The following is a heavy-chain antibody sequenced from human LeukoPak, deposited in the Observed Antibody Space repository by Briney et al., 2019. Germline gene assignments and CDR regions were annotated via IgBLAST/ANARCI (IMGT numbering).Heavy chain of an antibody. CDR1: GYTFTSYD. V-gene: IGHV1-8*01. D-gene: IGHD6-6*01. Sequence: ASVKVSCKASGYTFTSYDINWVRQATGQGLEWMGWMNPNSGNTGYAQKFQGRVTMTRNTSISTAYMELSSLRSEDTAVYYCARGAWQLVQDQPFRVIDYWGQGTLVTVSS. CDR2: MNPNSGNT. J-gene: IGHJ4*02. CDR3: ARGAWQLVQDQPFRVIDY.